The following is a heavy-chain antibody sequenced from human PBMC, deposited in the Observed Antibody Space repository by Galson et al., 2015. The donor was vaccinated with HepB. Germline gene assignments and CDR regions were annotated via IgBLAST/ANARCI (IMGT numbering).Heavy chain of an antibody. J-gene: IGHJ3*01. D-gene: IGHD5-18*01. CDR1: GFTFSGYG. V-gene: IGHV3-33*08. CDR2: IWYDGSNR. Sequence: SLRLSCAASGFTFSGYGMHWVRQAPGKGLEWVAFIWYDGSNRYYPDSVKGRFTISRDNSRNTLYLQMNSLRAEDTAVYYCARRVDTAMGEPLHFWGPGTMVTVSS. CDR3: ARRVDTAMGEPLHF.